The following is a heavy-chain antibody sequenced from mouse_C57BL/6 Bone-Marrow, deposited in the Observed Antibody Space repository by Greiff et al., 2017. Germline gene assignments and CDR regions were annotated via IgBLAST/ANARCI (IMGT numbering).Heavy chain of an antibody. CDR1: GYTFTSNW. J-gene: IGHJ1*03. CDR3: ARPYYSNYWYFDV. V-gene: IGHV1-55*01. Sequence: VQLQESGAELVKPGASVKMSCKASGYTFTSNWITWVKQRPGQGLEWIGDIYPGSGRTNYNEKFKSKATMTLDTSSSTAYMQLSSLTSEDSAVYYCARPYYSNYWYFDVWGTGTTVTVSS. D-gene: IGHD2-5*01. CDR2: IYPGSGRT.